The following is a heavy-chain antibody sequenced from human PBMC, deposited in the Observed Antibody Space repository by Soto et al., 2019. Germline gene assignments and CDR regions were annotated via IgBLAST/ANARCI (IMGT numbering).Heavy chain of an antibody. Sequence: SETLSPICTISGISLSSSTHYWGWTRSSPGAGLEWIGSIYYSGNTHYNPTLESRVTISVDTYKSQCSLRVTSVTAADTAGYYCARARLRDESYNFPRIFDNWGRRTLVSVSA. J-gene: IGHJ4*02. CDR2: IYYSGNT. D-gene: IGHD1-20*01. CDR3: ARARLRDESYNFPRIFDN. V-gene: IGHV4-39*01. CDR1: GISLSSSTHY.